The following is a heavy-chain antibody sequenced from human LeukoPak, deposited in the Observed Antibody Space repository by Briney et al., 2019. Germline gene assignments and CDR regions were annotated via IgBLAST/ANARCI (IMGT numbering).Heavy chain of an antibody. CDR1: GGSISSSSYY. Sequence: PSETLSLTCTVSGGSISSSSYYWGWIRQPPGKGLEWIGSIYYSGSTYYNPSLKSRVTISVDTSKNQFSLKLSSVTAADTAVYYCARRAVEDYYDSGSYVVDYWGQGTLVTVSS. J-gene: IGHJ4*02. D-gene: IGHD3-10*01. CDR3: ARRAVEDYYDSGSYVVDY. CDR2: IYYSGST. V-gene: IGHV4-39*01.